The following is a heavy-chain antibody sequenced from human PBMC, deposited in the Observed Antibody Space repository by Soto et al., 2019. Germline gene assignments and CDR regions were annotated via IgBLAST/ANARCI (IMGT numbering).Heavy chain of an antibody. V-gene: IGHV3-53*04. Sequence: HPGGSLRLSCAASGFTVSSNYMSWVRQAPGKGLEWVSVIYSGGSTYYADSVKGRFTISRHNSKNTLYLQMNSLRAEDTAVYYCARDGPRYCSSTSCVYSIWGQGTMVTVSS. CDR3: ARDGPRYCSSTSCVYSI. CDR1: GFTVSSNY. D-gene: IGHD2-2*01. J-gene: IGHJ3*02. CDR2: IYSGGST.